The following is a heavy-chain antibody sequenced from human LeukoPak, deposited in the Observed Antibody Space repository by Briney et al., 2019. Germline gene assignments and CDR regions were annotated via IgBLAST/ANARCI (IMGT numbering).Heavy chain of an antibody. J-gene: IGHJ4*02. Sequence: GGSQRLSCAASGFKFSDHYIDWVRQAPGKGLEWVGRSRNKASSYTTEYAASVEGRFTISRDVSESSLYLQMNSLRTEDTAVYYCALRSSTSWCLRDWGQGTLVTVSS. CDR2: SRNKASSYTT. V-gene: IGHV3-72*01. CDR3: ALRSSTSWCLRD. D-gene: IGHD2-2*01. CDR1: GFKFSDHY.